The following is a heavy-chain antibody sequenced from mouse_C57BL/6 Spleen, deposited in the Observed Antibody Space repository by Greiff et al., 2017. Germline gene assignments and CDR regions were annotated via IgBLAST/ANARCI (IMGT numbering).Heavy chain of an antibody. J-gene: IGHJ4*01. Sequence: QVQLKESGPGLVAPSQSLSITCTVSGFSFTSYGVSWVRQTPGKGLEWLGEIGGDGSTNYYSAPISRLSISKDNSKSQVFLILNSLQTDDTAACYCAKPTWTYAMDYWGQGTSVTVSS. V-gene: IGHV2-3*01. CDR3: AKPTWTYAMDY. CDR2: IGGDGST. CDR1: GFSFTSYG.